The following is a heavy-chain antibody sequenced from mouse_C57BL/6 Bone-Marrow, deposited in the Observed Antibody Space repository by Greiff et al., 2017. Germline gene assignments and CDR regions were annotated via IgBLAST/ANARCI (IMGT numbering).Heavy chain of an antibody. CDR2: IHPNSGST. CDR3: AREDYDFDDWFAY. D-gene: IGHD2-4*01. CDR1: GYTFTSYW. V-gene: IGHV1-64*01. J-gene: IGHJ3*01. Sequence: VQLQQSGAELVKPGASVTLSCKASGYTFTSYWMHWVKQRPGQGLEWIGMIHPNSGSTNYNEKFKSKATLTVDKSSSTAYMQLSSLTSEDSAVYYCAREDYDFDDWFAYWGQGTLVTVSA.